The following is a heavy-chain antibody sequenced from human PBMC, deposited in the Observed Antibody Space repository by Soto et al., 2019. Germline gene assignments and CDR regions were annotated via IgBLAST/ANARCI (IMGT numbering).Heavy chain of an antibody. CDR2: IKRNIDGGTT. V-gene: IGHV3-15*01. CDR1: GFTFNNAW. J-gene: IGHJ4*02. CDR3: TTVDAVVLN. D-gene: IGHD6-19*01. Sequence: EVQLVESGGGLVKPGGSLRLSSAASGFTFNNAWMSWVRQAPGGGLEWVGRIKRNIDGGTTDYAAPVKGRFAISRDDSNSILYLQMNSLKSEDTAVYYCTTVDAVVLNWGQGILVTVSS.